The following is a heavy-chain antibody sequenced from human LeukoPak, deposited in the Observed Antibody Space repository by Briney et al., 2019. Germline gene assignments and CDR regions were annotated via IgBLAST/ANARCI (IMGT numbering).Heavy chain of an antibody. D-gene: IGHD6-6*01. J-gene: IGHJ6*03. CDR3: ARGHNGSSSGFYYYYMDV. Sequence: DSIQGRFTISRDNAENSLYLQMNSLRAEDTAVYYCARGHNGSSSGFYYYYMDVWGRGTTVTVSS. V-gene: IGHV3-21*06.